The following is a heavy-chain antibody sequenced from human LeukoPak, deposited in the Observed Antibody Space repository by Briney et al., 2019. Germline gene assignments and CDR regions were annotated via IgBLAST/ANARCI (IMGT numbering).Heavy chain of an antibody. CDR2: IYTSGST. CDR3: ASTTLDYYDSSGPPFDY. Sequence: PSETLSLTCTVSGGSISSGSYYWSWIWQPAGKGLEWIGRIYTSGSTNYNPSLKSRVTISVDTSKNQFSLKLSSETAADTAVYYCASTTLDYYDSSGPPFDYWGQGTLVTVSS. V-gene: IGHV4-61*02. CDR1: GGSISSGSYY. J-gene: IGHJ4*02. D-gene: IGHD3-22*01.